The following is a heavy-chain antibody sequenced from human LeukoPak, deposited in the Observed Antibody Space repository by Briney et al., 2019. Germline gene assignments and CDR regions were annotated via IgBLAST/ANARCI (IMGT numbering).Heavy chain of an antibody. J-gene: IGHJ4*02. Sequence: ASVKVSCKVSGYTLTELSMHWVRQAPGKGLEWMGGFDPEDGETIYAQKFQGRVTMTEDTSTDTAYMELSSLRSDDTAVYYCARDYYYDSSGAPHFDYWGQGTLVTVSS. CDR2: FDPEDGET. D-gene: IGHD3-22*01. V-gene: IGHV1-24*01. CDR1: GYTLTELS. CDR3: ARDYYYDSSGAPHFDY.